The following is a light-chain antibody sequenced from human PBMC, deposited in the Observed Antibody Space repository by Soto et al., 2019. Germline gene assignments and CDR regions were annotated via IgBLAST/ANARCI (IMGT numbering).Light chain of an antibody. CDR1: QSISSN. J-gene: IGKJ1*01. CDR3: QQYGSSGT. Sequence: EIVMTQSPATLSVSPGERATLSCRASQSISSNLAWYQQKPGQAPRLLIDDASTRAAGIPARFNGGGSGTDFTLTISRLEPEDFAVYYCQQYGSSGTFGQGTKVDI. CDR2: DAS. V-gene: IGKV3-15*01.